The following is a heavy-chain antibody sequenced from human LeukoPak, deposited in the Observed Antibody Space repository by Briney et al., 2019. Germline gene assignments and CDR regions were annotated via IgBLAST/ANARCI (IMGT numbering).Heavy chain of an antibody. CDR1: GYTFTSYD. CDR2: MNPNSGNT. D-gene: IGHD3-9*01. J-gene: IGHJ5*02. CDR3: ATTPSPYYDILTGYYKEGTTNWSDP. V-gene: IGHV1-8*01. Sequence: GASVKVSCKASGYTFTSYDINWVRQATGQGLEWMGWMNPNSGNTGYAQKFQGRVTMTRNTSISTAYMELSSLRSEDTAVYYCATTPSPYYDILTGYYKEGTTNWSDPWGQGTLVTVSS.